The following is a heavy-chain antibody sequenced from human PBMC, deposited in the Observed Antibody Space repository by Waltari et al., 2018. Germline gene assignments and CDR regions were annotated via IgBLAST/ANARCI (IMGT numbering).Heavy chain of an antibody. J-gene: IGHJ4*02. CDR2: VNTEDGET. Sequence: EVQVVQSGAEVKKPGATVKISCKASGYTFTDFYIHWLQLDPGKGLEWMGRVNTEDGETMYGMNFRDRITMTADTSTNTAYMELSSLRSADTAVYYCVVGGYCSPSICPWDYWGQGTLVTVSS. CDR3: VVGGYCSPSICPWDY. CDR1: GYTFTDFY. D-gene: IGHD2-15*01. V-gene: IGHV1-69-2*01.